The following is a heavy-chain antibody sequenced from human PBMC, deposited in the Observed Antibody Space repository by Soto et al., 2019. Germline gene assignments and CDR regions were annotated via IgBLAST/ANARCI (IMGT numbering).Heavy chain of an antibody. J-gene: IGHJ4*02. CDR2: IYYSGST. D-gene: IGHD1-26*01. V-gene: IGHV4-61*01. CDR3: ARTGIVGATVPFDDY. Sequence: QVQLQESGPGLVKPSETLSLTCTVSGGSVSSGSYYWSWIRQPPGKGLEWIGYIYYSGSTNYNPSLKSRVTISVDTSKNQFSLKLSSVTAADTAVYYCARTGIVGATVPFDDYWGQGTLVTVSS. CDR1: GGSVSSGSYY.